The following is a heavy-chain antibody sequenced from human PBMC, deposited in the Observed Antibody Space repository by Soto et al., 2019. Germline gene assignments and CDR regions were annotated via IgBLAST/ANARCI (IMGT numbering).Heavy chain of an antibody. CDR2: VSASGSIT. V-gene: IGHV3-23*01. Sequence: GGSLRLSCAASGFTFSSYDMNWVRQAPGKGLEWVSGVSASGSITSYADSAKGRFTISRDNAKNTVFLQTTGLRAEDTAVYFCAKGDCSGGRCYRGFDYWGQGTLVTVSS. CDR3: AKGDCSGGRCYRGFDY. J-gene: IGHJ4*02. CDR1: GFTFSSYD. D-gene: IGHD2-15*01.